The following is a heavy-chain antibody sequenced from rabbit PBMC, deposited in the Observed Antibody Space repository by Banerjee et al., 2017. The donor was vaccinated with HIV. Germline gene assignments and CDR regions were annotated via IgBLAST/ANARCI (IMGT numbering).Heavy chain of an antibody. CDR2: IYVGKDWK. CDR3: VRGDGGRNYYAFDL. J-gene: IGHJ4*01. D-gene: IGHD8-1*01. CDR1: GFDFSTNA. V-gene: IGHV1S45*01. Sequence: QEQLEESGGDLVKPEGSLTLTCTASGFDFSTNAMCWVRQAPGKGLEWIACIYVGKDWKYYATWAKGRFTISKTSSTTVTLQMTSLTAADTATYFCVRGDGGRNYYAFDLWGPGTLVTVS.